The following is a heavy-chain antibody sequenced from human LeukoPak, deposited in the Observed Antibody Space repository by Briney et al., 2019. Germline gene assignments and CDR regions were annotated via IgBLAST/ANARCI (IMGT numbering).Heavy chain of an antibody. CDR3: AKGSGYFSDY. V-gene: IGHV3-23*01. Sequence: GGSLRLSCAASGFTVSSNYMSWVRQAPGKGLEWVSAISGSGGSTYYADSVKGRFTISRDNSKTTLYLQMNSLRAEDTAVYYCAKGSGYFSDYWGQGTLLTVSS. D-gene: IGHD1-14*01. CDR2: ISGSGGST. CDR1: GFTVSSNY. J-gene: IGHJ4*02.